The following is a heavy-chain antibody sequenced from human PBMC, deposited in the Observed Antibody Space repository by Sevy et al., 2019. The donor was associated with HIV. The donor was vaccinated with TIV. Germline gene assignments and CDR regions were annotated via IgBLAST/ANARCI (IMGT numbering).Heavy chain of an antibody. CDR2: IKQDGSEK. CDR1: GFTFSSYW. CDR3: ARDAYSSSWYASPPGYYMDV. Sequence: GGSLRLSCAASGFTFSSYWMSWVRQAPGKGLEWVANIKQDGSEKDYVDSVKGRFTMSRDNAKNSLYLQMNSLRAEDTAVYYCARDAYSSSWYASPPGYYMDVWGKGTTVTVSS. D-gene: IGHD6-13*01. J-gene: IGHJ6*03. V-gene: IGHV3-7*03.